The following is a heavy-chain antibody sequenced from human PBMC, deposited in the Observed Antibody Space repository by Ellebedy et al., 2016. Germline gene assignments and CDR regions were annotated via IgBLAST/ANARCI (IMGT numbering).Heavy chain of an antibody. CDR3: ARKLYSTSGRSFDI. D-gene: IGHD3-10*01. CDR2: IYYSGST. Sequence: SETLSLXXTVSGGSISSSSYYWGWIRQPPGKGLEWIGSIYYSGSTYYNPSLKSRVTISVDKSQNQFSLKLSSVTAADTAVYYCARKLYSTSGRSFDIWGQGTMVSVSS. V-gene: IGHV4-39*07. J-gene: IGHJ3*02. CDR1: GGSISSSSYY.